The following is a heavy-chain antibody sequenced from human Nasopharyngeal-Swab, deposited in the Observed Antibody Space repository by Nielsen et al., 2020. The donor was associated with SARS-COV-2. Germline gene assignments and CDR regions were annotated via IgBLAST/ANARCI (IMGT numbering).Heavy chain of an antibody. V-gene: IGHV1-3*01. CDR1: GYTFTNYS. J-gene: IGHJ6*03. Sequence: ASVKVSCKVSGYTFTNYSIHWVRQAPGQRLEWMGWINPGTVNTKYSQKFQGRVTISRDTSASTAYMELSSLRSEDTAVYYCARAPGVDYYYYMDVWGNGTTVTVSS. CDR2: INPGTVNT. CDR3: ARAPGVDYYYYMDV.